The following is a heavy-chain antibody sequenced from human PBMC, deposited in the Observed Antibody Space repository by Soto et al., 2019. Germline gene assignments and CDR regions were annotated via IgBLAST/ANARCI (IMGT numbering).Heavy chain of an antibody. CDR1: GFTFSSYS. J-gene: IGHJ4*02. CDR2: ISSSSSTI. V-gene: IGHV3-48*01. D-gene: IGHD6-6*01. CDR3: ASDSRARRPISSSPSRFDY. Sequence: GGSLRLPCAASGFTFSSYSMNWVRQAPGKGLEWVSYISSSSSTIYYADSVKGRFTISRDNAKNSLYLQMNSLRAEDTAVYYCASDSRARRPISSSPSRFDYWGQGTLVTVSS.